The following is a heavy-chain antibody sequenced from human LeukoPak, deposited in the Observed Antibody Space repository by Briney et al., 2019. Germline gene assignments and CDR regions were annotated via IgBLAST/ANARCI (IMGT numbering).Heavy chain of an antibody. Sequence: SETLSLTCAVYGGSFTGYYWTWIRQPPGKGLEWIGEINHSGSTNYNPSLKSRVTISVDTSKNQFSLKLSSVTAADTAVYYCAGTVGGSDERSFDYWDQGTLVTVSS. CDR1: GGSFTGYY. D-gene: IGHD1-26*01. V-gene: IGHV4-34*01. CDR2: INHSGST. CDR3: AGTVGGSDERSFDY. J-gene: IGHJ4*02.